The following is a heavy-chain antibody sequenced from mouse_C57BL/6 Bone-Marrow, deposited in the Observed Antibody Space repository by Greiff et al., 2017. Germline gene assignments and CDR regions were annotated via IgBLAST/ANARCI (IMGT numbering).Heavy chain of an antibody. CDR2: IDPEDGET. CDR3: ARSEYYGSSPYYFDY. D-gene: IGHD1-1*01. CDR1: GFNIKDYY. V-gene: IGHV14-2*01. J-gene: IGHJ2*01. Sequence: EVKLMESGAELVKPGASVELSCTASGFNIKDYYMHWVKQRTEQGLEWIGRIDPEDGETKYAPKFQGKATITADTSSNTAYLQLSSLTSEDTAVYYCARSEYYGSSPYYFDYWGQGTTLTVSS.